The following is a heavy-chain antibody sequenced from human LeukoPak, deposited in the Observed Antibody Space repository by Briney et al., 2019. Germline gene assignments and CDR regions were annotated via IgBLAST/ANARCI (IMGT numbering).Heavy chain of an antibody. D-gene: IGHD5-18*01. CDR3: ARDERERGYSYGLYYFDY. J-gene: IGHJ4*02. CDR2: ISSSSCYT. CDR1: GFTYSDYY. V-gene: IGHV3-11*06. Sequence: GGSLRLSCAASGFTYSDYYMSWIRQAPGKGLEWVSYISSSSCYTHYADSVKGRFTISRDNAKNSLYLQMNSLRAEDTAVYYCARDERERGYSYGLYYFDYWGQGTLVTVSS.